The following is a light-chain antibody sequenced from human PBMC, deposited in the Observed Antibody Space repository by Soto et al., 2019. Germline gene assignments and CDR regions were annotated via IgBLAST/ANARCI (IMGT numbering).Light chain of an antibody. CDR3: QVWDSSSDHFLV. Sequence: SYELTQPPSVSVAPGKTARITCGGNNIGSKSVHWYQQKPGQAPVLVIYYDSDRPSGIPERFSGSNSGNTATLTISRVEAGDEADYYCQVWDSSSDHFLVFGGGTQLTVL. J-gene: IGLJ3*02. V-gene: IGLV3-21*04. CDR2: YDS. CDR1: NIGSKS.